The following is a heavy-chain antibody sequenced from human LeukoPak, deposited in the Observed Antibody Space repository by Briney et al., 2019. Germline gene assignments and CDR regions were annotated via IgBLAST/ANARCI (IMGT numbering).Heavy chain of an antibody. D-gene: IGHD2-15*01. CDR3: ARALPGFYYYGMDV. V-gene: IGHV1-46*01. J-gene: IGHJ6*02. Sequence: ASVKVSCKASGYTLTSYSMHWVRQAPGQGLEWMGIINPSGGSTRYAQKFQGRVTMTRDTSTSTVYMELSSLRSEDTAVYYCARALPGFYYYGMDVWGQGTTVTVSS. CDR2: INPSGGST. CDR1: GYTLTSYS.